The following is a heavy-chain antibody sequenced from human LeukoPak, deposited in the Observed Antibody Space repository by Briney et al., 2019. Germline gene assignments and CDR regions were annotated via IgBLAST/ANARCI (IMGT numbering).Heavy chain of an antibody. Sequence: SETLSLTCAVYGGSFSGHYWSWIRQPPGKGLEWIGEINHSGSTNYNPSLKSRVTISVDTSKNQFSLKLSSVTAADTAVYYCARLAVTTYSDYWGQGTLVTVSS. CDR1: GGSFSGHY. CDR2: INHSGST. J-gene: IGHJ4*01. CDR3: ARLAVTTYSDY. D-gene: IGHD4-17*01. V-gene: IGHV4-34*01.